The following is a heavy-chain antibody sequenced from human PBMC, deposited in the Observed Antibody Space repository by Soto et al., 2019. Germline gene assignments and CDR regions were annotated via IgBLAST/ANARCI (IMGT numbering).Heavy chain of an antibody. Sequence: GGSLRLSCAASGFTFSSYWMHWVRQAPGKGLVWVSRINSDGSSTSYADSVKGRFTISRDNAKNTLYLQMNSLRAEDTAVYYCARKGGNWGRLHDPLAIWGQGTMVTVSS. D-gene: IGHD7-27*01. CDR1: GFTFSSYW. J-gene: IGHJ3*02. CDR2: INSDGSST. V-gene: IGHV3-74*01. CDR3: ARKGGNWGRLHDPLAI.